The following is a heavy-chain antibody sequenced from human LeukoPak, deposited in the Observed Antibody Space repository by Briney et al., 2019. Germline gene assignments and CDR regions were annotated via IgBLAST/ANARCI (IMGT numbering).Heavy chain of an antibody. CDR1: GFTFSSYE. CDR3: ARVYYYGSGDY. J-gene: IGHJ4*02. V-gene: IGHV3-48*03. Sequence: PGRSLRLSCAASGFTFSSYEMNWVRQAPGKGLEWVSYISSSGSTIYYADSVKGRFTTSRDNAKNSLYLQMNSRRADDTAVYYCARVYYYGSGDYWGQGTLVTVSS. D-gene: IGHD3-10*01. CDR2: ISSSGSTI.